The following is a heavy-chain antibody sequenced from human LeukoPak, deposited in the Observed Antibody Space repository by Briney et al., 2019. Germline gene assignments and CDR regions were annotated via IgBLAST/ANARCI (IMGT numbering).Heavy chain of an antibody. V-gene: IGHV1-46*01. CDR2: INPSGGTT. CDR1: GYTFSIYY. CDR3: AREGSISTVQIDY. J-gene: IGHJ4*02. Sequence: ASVKVSCKASGYTFSIYYMNWVRQAPGQGVEWMGVINPSGGTTNYAQKFQGRVTMTRDTSTSTVYMELSSLRSEDTAVYHCAREGSISTVQIDYWGQGTLVTISP. D-gene: IGHD2-21*01.